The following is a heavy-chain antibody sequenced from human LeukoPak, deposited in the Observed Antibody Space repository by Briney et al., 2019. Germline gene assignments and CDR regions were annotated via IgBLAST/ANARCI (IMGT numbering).Heavy chain of an antibody. CDR1: GGSISSYY. J-gene: IGHJ6*02. Sequence: PSETLSLTCTVSGGSISSYYWSWIRQPPGKGLEWIGYIYYSGSTNYNPSLKSRVTISVDTSKNQFSLKLSSVTAADTAVYYCARGTMVRGVIPSYYYYYYGMDVWGQGTTVTVSS. CDR2: IYYSGST. CDR3: ARGTMVRGVIPSYYYYYYGMDV. D-gene: IGHD3-10*01. V-gene: IGHV4-59*08.